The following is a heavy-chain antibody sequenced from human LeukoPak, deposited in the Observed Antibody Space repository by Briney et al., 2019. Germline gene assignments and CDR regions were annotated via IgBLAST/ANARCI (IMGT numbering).Heavy chain of an antibody. CDR3: ARPYSGSYEFDY. CDR1: GGSIRSSYYY. Sequence: PSETLSLTCTVSGGSIRSSYYYWGWIRQPPGKGLEWIGSIYYSGSTYYNPSLKSRVTISVDTSKNQFSLKLSSVTAADTAVYYCARPYSGSYEFDYWGQGTLVTVSS. D-gene: IGHD1-26*01. J-gene: IGHJ4*02. V-gene: IGHV4-39*01. CDR2: IYYSGST.